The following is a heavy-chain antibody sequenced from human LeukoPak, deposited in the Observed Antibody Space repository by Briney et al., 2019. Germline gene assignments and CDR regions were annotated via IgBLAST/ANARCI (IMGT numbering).Heavy chain of an antibody. CDR1: GFTFDDYA. V-gene: IGHV3-43*02. Sequence: GGSLRLSCAASGFTFDDYAMHWVRQAPGKGLEWVSLISGDGGSTYYADSVKGRFTISRDNSKNSLYLQMNSLRTEGTALYYCAKSRREYDFWSVYFDYWGQGTLVTVSS. CDR3: AKSRREYDFWSVYFDY. J-gene: IGHJ4*02. D-gene: IGHD3-3*01. CDR2: ISGDGGST.